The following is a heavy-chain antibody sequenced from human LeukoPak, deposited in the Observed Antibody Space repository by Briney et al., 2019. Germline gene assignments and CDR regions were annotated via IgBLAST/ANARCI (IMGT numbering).Heavy chain of an antibody. CDR1: GFTFSSYE. J-gene: IGHJ5*02. CDR3: SRDSFYHAYGFDP. D-gene: IGHD2-2*01. CDR2: IINSGSTI. Sequence: GGSLRLSCAASGFTFSSYEMNWVRQAPGKGLGWVSYIINSGSTIYYADSVKGRFTISRDNAKNSLYLQINSLRAEDTAVYYCSRDSFYHAYGFDPWGQGTLVTVSS. V-gene: IGHV3-48*03.